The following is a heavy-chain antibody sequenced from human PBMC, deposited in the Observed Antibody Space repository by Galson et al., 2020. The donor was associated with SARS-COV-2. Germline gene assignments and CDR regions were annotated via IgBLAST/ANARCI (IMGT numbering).Heavy chain of an antibody. V-gene: IGHV4-38-2*02. CDR2: IFHSGST. Sequence: SQTLSLTCTVSGYSINSGYFWGWIRQPPGKGLEWIGSIFHSGSTFYNPSLERRVTISRDTSKNQFSLKLTSVTDADTAVYYCARDEGYTSGWAVGSWDWGQGTLVTVSS. CDR1: GYSINSGYF. J-gene: IGHJ4*02. CDR3: ARDEGYTSGWAVGSWD. D-gene: IGHD6-19*01.